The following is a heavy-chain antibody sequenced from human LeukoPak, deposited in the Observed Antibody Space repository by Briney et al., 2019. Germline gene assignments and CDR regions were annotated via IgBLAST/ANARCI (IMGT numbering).Heavy chain of an antibody. CDR2: IYPRDGST. J-gene: IGHJ4*02. CDR1: GYTFTSYY. V-gene: IGHV1-46*01. CDR3: ARDQEGFDY. Sequence: ASVKVSCKASGYTFTSYYMHWVRQAPGQGLEWMGMIYPRDGSTSYAQKFQGRVTVTRNTSTSTVHMELSGLRSEDTAVYYCARDQEGFDYWGQGTLVTVSS.